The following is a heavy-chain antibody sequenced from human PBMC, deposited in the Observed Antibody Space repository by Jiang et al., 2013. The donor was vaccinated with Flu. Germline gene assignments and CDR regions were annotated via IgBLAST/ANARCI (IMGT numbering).Heavy chain of an antibody. V-gene: IGHV4-59*01. D-gene: IGHD3-22*01. CDR3: ARWDYYDSSGYYSRGAFDI. J-gene: IGHJ3*02. Sequence: GPGLVKPSETLSLTCTVSGGSISSYYWSWIRQSPGKGLEWIGYIYYSGSTNYNPSLKSRVTISVDTSKNQFSLKLSSVTAADTAVYYCARWDYYDSSGYYSRGAFDIWGQGTMVTVSS. CDR1: GGSISSYY. CDR2: IYYSGST.